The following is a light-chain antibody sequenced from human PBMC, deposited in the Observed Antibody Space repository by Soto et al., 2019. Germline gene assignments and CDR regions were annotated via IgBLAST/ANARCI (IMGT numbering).Light chain of an antibody. J-gene: IGLJ7*01. CDR3: SSYTTSATVV. Sequence: QSALTQPASVSGSLGQSITISCTGTSSDLGSYDYVSWYQQHPGNAPKLIMYDVNIRPSGVSNRFSGSKSGNTASLTISGLQAEDEADYSCSSYTTSATVVFGGGTQLTVL. CDR2: DVN. V-gene: IGLV2-14*01. CDR1: SSDLGSYDY.